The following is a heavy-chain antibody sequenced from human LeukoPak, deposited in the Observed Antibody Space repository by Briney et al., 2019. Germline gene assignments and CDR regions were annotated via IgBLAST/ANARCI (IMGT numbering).Heavy chain of an antibody. J-gene: IGHJ3*02. CDR2: ISGSGSGGST. CDR1: GFTFSSSA. V-gene: IGHV3-23*01. Sequence: AGGSLRLSCAASGFTFSSSAMSWVRQAPGKGLEWVSSISGSGSGGSTYYADSVKGRFTISRDNAKNSLYLQMNSLRAEDTAVYYCARDSTIADAGAFDIWGQGTMVTVSS. D-gene: IGHD4/OR15-4a*01. CDR3: ARDSTIADAGAFDI.